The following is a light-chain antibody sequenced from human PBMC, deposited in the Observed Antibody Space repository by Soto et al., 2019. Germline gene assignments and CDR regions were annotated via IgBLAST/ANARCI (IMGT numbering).Light chain of an antibody. CDR3: SSYTSSVTYV. J-gene: IGLJ1*01. CDR1: SSDVGGYNY. CDR2: HVN. V-gene: IGLV2-14*01. Sequence: QSALTQPASVSGSPGQSITISCTGTSSDVGGYNYVSWYQQHPGKAPKLLIYHVNKRPSGVSNRFSGSKSDNTASLTISGLQAEDEADYYCSSYTSSVTYVLGTGTKLTVL.